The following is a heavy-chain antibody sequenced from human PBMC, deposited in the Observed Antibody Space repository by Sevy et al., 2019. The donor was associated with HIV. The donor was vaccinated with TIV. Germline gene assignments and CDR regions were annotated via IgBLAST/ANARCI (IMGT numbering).Heavy chain of an antibody. CDR1: GGSFSGYF. CDR3: ARGRQAYVVVVPSTVPFDY. D-gene: IGHD2-2*01. Sequence: SETLSLNCAVYGGSFSGYFWNWIRQSPGKGLEWIGEINHSGTLKYNPSLKSRVTISVDASKDQLSLHQRSVTAADTAVYYCARGRQAYVVVVPSTVPFDYWGQGTLVTVSS. CDR2: INHSGTL. V-gene: IGHV4-34*01. J-gene: IGHJ4*02.